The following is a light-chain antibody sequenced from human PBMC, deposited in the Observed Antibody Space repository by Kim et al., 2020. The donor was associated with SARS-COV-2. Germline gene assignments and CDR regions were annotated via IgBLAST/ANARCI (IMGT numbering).Light chain of an antibody. Sequence: AIVGGRVTLPCRGSKGIRSSLARYQQKPGKGPDLLIYAASTLERGVPSRFSGTGSGTEFTLTISSLQSDDLATYYCQQYSSYSTFGQGTKVDIK. CDR1: KGIRSS. CDR2: AAS. V-gene: IGKV1-5*01. J-gene: IGKJ1*01. CDR3: QQYSSYST.